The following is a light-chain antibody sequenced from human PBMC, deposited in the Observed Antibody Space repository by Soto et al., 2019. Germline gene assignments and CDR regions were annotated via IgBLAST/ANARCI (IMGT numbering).Light chain of an antibody. CDR2: EVN. CDR1: SSVVGGYNS. J-gene: IGLJ7*01. CDR3: NSYTSSTTYV. V-gene: IGLV2-14*01. Sequence: QSALTQPASVSGSPGQSITISCTGTSSVVGGYNSVSWYQQHPGKAPKLMIYEVNNRPSGVSYRFSGSKSGNTASLTISGLQAEDEADYYCNSYTSSTTYVFGSGTQLTVL.